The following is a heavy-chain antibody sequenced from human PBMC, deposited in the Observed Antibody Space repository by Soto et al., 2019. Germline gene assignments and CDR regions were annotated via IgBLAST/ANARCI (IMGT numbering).Heavy chain of an antibody. J-gene: IGHJ6*02. CDR2: ISWNSGRI. V-gene: IGHV3-9*01. CDR1: GFTFDDYA. CDR3: TKARLWGGDGYNSYYYNAMDV. D-gene: IGHD3-16*01. Sequence: EMQLVESGGGLVQPGMSLRLSCAASGFTFDDYAMYWVRQVPGKGLEWVSGISWNSGRIGYADSVKGRFTIYRDNAKNTLYLQKNRLRPEDTALYYCTKARLWGGDGYNSYYYNAMDVWGQGTTVTVSS.